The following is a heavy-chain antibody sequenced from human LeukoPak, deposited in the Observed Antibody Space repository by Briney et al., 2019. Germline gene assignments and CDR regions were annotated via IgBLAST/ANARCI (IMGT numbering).Heavy chain of an antibody. Sequence: PGGSLRLSCAASGFTVSDYSMSWVRQAPGKELEWVSALSGSGSYTDYADSVKGRFTISKDNSKNTLYMRMSSLRAEDTAVYYCAKRRYDSSGHFDSWGQGTLVTVSS. V-gene: IGHV3-23*01. CDR3: AKRRYDSSGHFDS. J-gene: IGHJ4*02. D-gene: IGHD3-22*01. CDR2: LSGSGSYT. CDR1: GFTVSDYS.